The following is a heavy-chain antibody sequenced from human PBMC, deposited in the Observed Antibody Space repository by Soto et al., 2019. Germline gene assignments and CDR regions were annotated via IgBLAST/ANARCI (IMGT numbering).Heavy chain of an antibody. CDR1: GGSISSSSYY. D-gene: IGHD1-26*01. V-gene: IGHV4-39*01. CDR3: ARLGGSYWIFAY. J-gene: IGHJ4*02. Sequence: SETLSLTCTVSGGSISSSSYYWGWIRQPPGKGLEWIGSIYYSGSTYYNPSLKSRVTISVDTSKNQFSLKLSSVTAADTAVYYCARLGGSYWIFAYWGQGTLVTVSS. CDR2: IYYSGST.